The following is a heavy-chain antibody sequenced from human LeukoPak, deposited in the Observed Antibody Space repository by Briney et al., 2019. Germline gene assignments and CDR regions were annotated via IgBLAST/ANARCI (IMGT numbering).Heavy chain of an antibody. J-gene: IGHJ4*02. CDR1: GGSISSGPYF. V-gene: IGHV4-30-2*06. Sequence: SQTLSLTCSVSGGSISSGPYFWSWIRQSPGQGLEWIGYIWPSGSTNYNPSLKSRVAISVDTSKNQFSLKLSSVTAADTAVYYCARRTVVIGRDDYWGQGTLVTVSS. CDR2: IWPSGST. D-gene: IGHD4-23*01. CDR3: ARRTVVIGRDDY.